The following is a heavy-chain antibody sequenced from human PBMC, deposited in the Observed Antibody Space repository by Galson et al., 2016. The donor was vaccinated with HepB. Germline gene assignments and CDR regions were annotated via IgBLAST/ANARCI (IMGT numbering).Heavy chain of an antibody. Sequence: QSGAEVKKSGESLKISCRGSGYNYDSYWIAWVRQRPGKGLEWMGVIYPGDSDTKYSPSFQGQVTISVDKSLNTAYLHWSSLKASDTATYYCARILASMTKKGVVDYWGQGTPVTVSS. J-gene: IGHJ4*02. D-gene: IGHD5-12*01. CDR1: GYNYDSYW. CDR2: IYPGDSDT. CDR3: ARILASMTKKGVVDY. V-gene: IGHV5-51*01.